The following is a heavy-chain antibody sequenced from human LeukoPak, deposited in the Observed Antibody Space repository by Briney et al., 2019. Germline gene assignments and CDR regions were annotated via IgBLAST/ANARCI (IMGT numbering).Heavy chain of an antibody. CDR2: IYHSGST. V-gene: IGHV4-38-2*02. Sequence: PSETLSLTCTVSGYSISSGYYWGWIRQPPGKGLEWIGSIYHSGSTYYNPSLKSRVTISVDTSKNQFSLKLSSVTAADTAVYYCGRLELLPDAFDIWGQGTMVTVSS. CDR1: GYSISSGYY. D-gene: IGHD1-7*01. CDR3: GRLELLPDAFDI. J-gene: IGHJ3*02.